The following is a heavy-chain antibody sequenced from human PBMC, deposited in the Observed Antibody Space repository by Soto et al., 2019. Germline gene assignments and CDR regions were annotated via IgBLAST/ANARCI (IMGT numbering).Heavy chain of an antibody. D-gene: IGHD2-15*01. CDR3: ARGGGYIVVVVAATPWFDP. Sequence: PGGSLRLSCAASGFTFSSYAMHWVRQAPGKGLEWVAVISYDGSNKYYADSVKGRFTISRDNSKNTLYLQMNSLRAEDTAVYYCARGGGYIVVVVAATPWFDPWGQGTLVNVSS. V-gene: IGHV3-30-3*01. CDR2: ISYDGSNK. J-gene: IGHJ5*02. CDR1: GFTFSSYA.